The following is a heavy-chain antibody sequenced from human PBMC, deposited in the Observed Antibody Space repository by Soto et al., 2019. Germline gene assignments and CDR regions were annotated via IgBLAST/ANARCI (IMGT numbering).Heavy chain of an antibody. V-gene: IGHV4-34*01. CDR2: INHSGST. CDR3: ATLKNAFDF. Sequence: PETLSLTCAVYGVSFSGYYWSWIRQPPGKGLEWIGEINHSGSTNYNPSLKSRVTISVDTSKNQFSLKLSSVTAADTAVYYCATLKNAFDFWGQGTMVTVSS. J-gene: IGHJ3*01. CDR1: GVSFSGYY.